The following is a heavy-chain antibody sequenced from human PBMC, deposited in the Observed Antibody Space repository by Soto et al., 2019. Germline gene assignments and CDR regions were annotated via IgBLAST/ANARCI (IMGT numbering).Heavy chain of an antibody. CDR1: GFTFSSYA. CDR3: AKEWLYGSGSFYYYYGMDV. D-gene: IGHD3-10*01. Sequence: GGSLRLSCAASGFTFSSYAMNWVRQAPGKGLEWVSSVSRSGGDTYYADSVKGRFSISRDNSRNTLYLQVNSLRAEDTAVYYCAKEWLYGSGSFYYYYGMDVWGQGTTVTVSS. V-gene: IGHV3-23*01. CDR2: VSRSGGDT. J-gene: IGHJ6*02.